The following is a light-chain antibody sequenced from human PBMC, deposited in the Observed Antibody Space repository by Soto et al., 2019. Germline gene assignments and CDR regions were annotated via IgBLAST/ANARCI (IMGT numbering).Light chain of an antibody. CDR1: QSISSY. CDR2: AAS. V-gene: IGKV1-39*01. J-gene: IGKJ5*01. CDR3: QRRSNWPPT. Sequence: DIQMTQSPSSLSASVGDRVTITCLASQSISSYLNWYQQKPGKAPKLLIYAASSLQSGVPSRFSGSGSGTDFTLTISSLQPDDFAVYYCQRRSNWPPTFGQGTRLEIK.